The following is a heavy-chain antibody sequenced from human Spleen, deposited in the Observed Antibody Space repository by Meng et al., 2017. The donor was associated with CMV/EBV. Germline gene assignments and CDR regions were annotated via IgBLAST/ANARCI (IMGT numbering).Heavy chain of an antibody. Sequence: SVKVSCKAYGGTFSSYAISWVRQAPGQGLEWMGGIIPIFGTANYAQKFQGRVTITTDESTSTAYMELSSLRSEDTAVYYCARAFSIDTAMVNYYYGMDVWGQGTTVTVSS. D-gene: IGHD5-18*01. CDR3: ARAFSIDTAMVNYYYGMDV. CDR2: IIPIFGTA. CDR1: GGTFSSYA. J-gene: IGHJ6*02. V-gene: IGHV1-69*05.